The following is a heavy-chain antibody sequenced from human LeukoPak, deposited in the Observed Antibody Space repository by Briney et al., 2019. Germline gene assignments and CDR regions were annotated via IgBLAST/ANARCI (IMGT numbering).Heavy chain of an antibody. D-gene: IGHD3-22*01. J-gene: IGHJ4*02. CDR3: ARAAFYYYYYSSGYYLIDY. CDR1: GGSISGSSYY. V-gene: IGHV4-39*07. Sequence: SETLSLTCTVSGGSISGSSYYWGWIRQPPGKGLEWIGSIYYSGSTYYNPSLKSRVTISVDTSKNKFSLKLSSVTAADTAVYYCARAAFYYYYYSSGYYLIDYWGQGTLGTVSS. CDR2: IYYSGST.